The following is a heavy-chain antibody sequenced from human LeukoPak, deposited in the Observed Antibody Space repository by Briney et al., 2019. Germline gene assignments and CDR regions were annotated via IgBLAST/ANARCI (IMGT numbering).Heavy chain of an antibody. Sequence: GGSLRLSCAASGFTFSSYWMSWVRQAPGKGLEWVANIKQDGSEKYYVDSVKGRFTISRDNAKNSLYLQMNSLRAEDTAVYYCAINHRDGYSELGYWGQGTLVTVSS. CDR2: IKQDGSEK. CDR1: GFTFSSYW. D-gene: IGHD5-24*01. V-gene: IGHV3-7*01. J-gene: IGHJ4*02. CDR3: AINHRDGYSELGY.